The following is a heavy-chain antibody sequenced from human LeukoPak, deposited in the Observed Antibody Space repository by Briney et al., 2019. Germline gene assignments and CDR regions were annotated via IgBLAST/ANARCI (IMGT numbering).Heavy chain of an antibody. J-gene: IGHJ4*02. D-gene: IGHD2-2*01. CDR1: GFTFSSYA. Sequence: GGSLRLSCAASGFTFSSYAMHWVRQAPGKGLEWVAVISYDGSNKYYADSVKGRFTISRDNSKNTLYLQMNSLRAEDTAVYYCARDRYAWDYWGQGTLVTVSS. V-gene: IGHV3-30-3*01. CDR2: ISYDGSNK. CDR3: ARDRYAWDY.